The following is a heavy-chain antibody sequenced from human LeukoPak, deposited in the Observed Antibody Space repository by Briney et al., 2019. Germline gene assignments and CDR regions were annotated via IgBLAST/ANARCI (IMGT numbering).Heavy chain of an antibody. CDR1: GFTFSSYS. CDR2: ISSSSSYI. CDR3: ARASITMARGELVFYFDY. Sequence: PGGSLRLSYAASGFTFSSYSMNWVRQAPGKGLEWVSSISSSSSYIYYADSVKGRFTISRDNAKNSLYLQINSLRAEDTAVYYCARASITMARGELVFYFDYWGQGTLVTVSS. D-gene: IGHD3-10*01. V-gene: IGHV3-21*01. J-gene: IGHJ4*02.